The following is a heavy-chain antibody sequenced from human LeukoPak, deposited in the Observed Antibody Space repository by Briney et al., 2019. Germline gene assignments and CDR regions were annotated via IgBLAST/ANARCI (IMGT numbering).Heavy chain of an antibody. J-gene: IGHJ6*02. CDR3: ATTLVRGYSGYDYYYYYGMDV. Sequence: SETLSLTCAVYGGSFSGYYWSWIRQPPGKGLEWIGEINHSGSTNYNPSLKSRVTISVDTSKNQFSLKLSPVTAADTAVYYCATTLVRGYSGYDYYYYYGMDVWGQGTTVTVSS. D-gene: IGHD5-12*01. CDR1: GGSFSGYY. V-gene: IGHV4-34*01. CDR2: INHSGST.